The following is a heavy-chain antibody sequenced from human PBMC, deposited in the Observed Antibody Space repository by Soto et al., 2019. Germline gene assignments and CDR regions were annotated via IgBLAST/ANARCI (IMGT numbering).Heavy chain of an antibody. V-gene: IGHV4-34*01. Sequence: KTSETLSLTCAVYGGSFSGYYWSWIRQPPGKGLEWIGEINHSGSTNYNPSLKSRVTISVDTSKNQFSLKLSSVTAADTAVYYCARVRNYYYGMDVWGQGTTVTRLL. CDR1: GGSFSGYY. CDR3: ARVRNYYYGMDV. CDR2: INHSGST. D-gene: IGHD1-1*01. J-gene: IGHJ6*02.